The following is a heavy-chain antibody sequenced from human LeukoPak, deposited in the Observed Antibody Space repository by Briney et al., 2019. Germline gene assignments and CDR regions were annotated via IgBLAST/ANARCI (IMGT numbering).Heavy chain of an antibody. CDR2: IIPILGIA. V-gene: IGHV1-69*04. Sequence: SVKVSCKASGGTFSSYAISWVRQAPGQGLEWMGRIIPILGIANYAQKFQGRVTITADKSTSTAYMELSSLRSEDTAVYYCARDRGGRYCSSTSCRNFDYWGQGTLVTVSS. D-gene: IGHD2-2*01. J-gene: IGHJ4*02. CDR3: ARDRGGRYCSSTSCRNFDY. CDR1: GGTFSSYA.